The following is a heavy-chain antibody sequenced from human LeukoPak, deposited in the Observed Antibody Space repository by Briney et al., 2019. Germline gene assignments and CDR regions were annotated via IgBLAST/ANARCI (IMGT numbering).Heavy chain of an antibody. V-gene: IGHV4-59*01. J-gene: IGHJ4*02. CDR1: GGSISSYY. Sequence: DPSETLSLTCTVSGGSISSYYWSWIRQPPGKGLEWIGYIYYSGSTNYNPSLKSRVTISVDTSKNQFSLKLSSVTAADTAVYYCARSPWGSYSDYWGQGTLVTVSS. D-gene: IGHD3-16*01. CDR2: IYYSGST. CDR3: ARSPWGSYSDY.